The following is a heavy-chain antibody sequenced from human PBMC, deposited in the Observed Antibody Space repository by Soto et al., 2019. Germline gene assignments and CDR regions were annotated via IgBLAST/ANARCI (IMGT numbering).Heavy chain of an antibody. CDR3: ARISSGSGWYYFDY. V-gene: IGHV2-70*04. CDR1: GFSLSTSGMR. Sequence: SGPTLVNPTQTLTLTCTFSGFSLSTSGMRVSWIRQPPGKALEWLARIDWDDDKFYSTSLKTRPTISKDTSKNPVVLTMTNMDPVDTATYYCARISSGSGWYYFDYRGQGNLVTVSS. CDR2: IDWDDDK. J-gene: IGHJ4*02. D-gene: IGHD6-19*01.